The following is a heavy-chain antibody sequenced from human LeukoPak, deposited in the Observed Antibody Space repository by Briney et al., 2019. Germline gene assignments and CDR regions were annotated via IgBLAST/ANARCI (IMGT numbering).Heavy chain of an antibody. CDR2: IKQDGSEK. Sequence: GGSLRLSCAASGFTFSSYWMSWVRQAPGKGLEWVANIKQDGSEKYYVDSVKGRFTISRDNAKNSLYLQMNSLRAEDTAVYYCAREGDSSGYYYFDYWGQGTLVTVSS. D-gene: IGHD3-22*01. CDR1: GFTFSSYW. CDR3: AREGDSSGYYYFDY. J-gene: IGHJ4*02. V-gene: IGHV3-7*01.